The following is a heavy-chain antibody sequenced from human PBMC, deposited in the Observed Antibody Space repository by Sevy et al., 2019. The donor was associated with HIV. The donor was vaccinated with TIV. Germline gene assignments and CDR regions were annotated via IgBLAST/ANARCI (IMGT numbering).Heavy chain of an antibody. V-gene: IGHV3-15*07. CDR2: IKSETDGGTT. CDR3: SMEDGYNYFDY. Sequence: GESLKISCAASGFTLNKAWMNWVRQAPGKGLEWVGCIKSETDGGTTDYAEPVKGRFSISRDDSKNTLYLQMNSLKIEDTAVYYCSMEDGYNYFDYWDQGALVTVSS. CDR1: GFTLNKAW. D-gene: IGHD5-12*01. J-gene: IGHJ4*02.